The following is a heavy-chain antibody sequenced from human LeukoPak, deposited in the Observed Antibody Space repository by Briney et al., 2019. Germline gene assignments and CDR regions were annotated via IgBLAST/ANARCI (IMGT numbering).Heavy chain of an antibody. Sequence: ASVKVSCKVSGYTLTELSMHWVRQAPGKGLEWMGGFDPEDGETIYAQKFQGRVTMTEDTSTDTAYMELSSLRSEDTAVYYCATDPSYSSSAPTYYYYMDVWGKGTTVTVSS. CDR2: FDPEDGET. CDR1: GYTLTELS. CDR3: ATDPSYSSSAPTYYYYMDV. V-gene: IGHV1-24*01. D-gene: IGHD6-13*01. J-gene: IGHJ6*03.